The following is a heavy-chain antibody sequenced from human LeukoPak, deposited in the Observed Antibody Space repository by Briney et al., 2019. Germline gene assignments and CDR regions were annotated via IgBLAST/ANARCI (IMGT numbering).Heavy chain of an antibody. CDR2: ISGSGGST. CDR3: AKKVGKRAAVKLYWYFDL. D-gene: IGHD4-11*01. CDR1: GFTLRGDD. J-gene: IGHJ2*01. V-gene: IGHV3-23*01. Sequence: GGTLSHSRVDTGFTLRGDDMSWARQAPEHGIEWVSAISGSGGSTYYADSVKGRFTISRDNSKNTLYLQMNSLRAEDTAVYYCAKKVGKRAAVKLYWYFDLWGRGTLVTVSS.